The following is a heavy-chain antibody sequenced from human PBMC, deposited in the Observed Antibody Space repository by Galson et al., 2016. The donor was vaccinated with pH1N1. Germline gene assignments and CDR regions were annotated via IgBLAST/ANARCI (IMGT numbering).Heavy chain of an antibody. CDR2: AIAIFRTT. D-gene: IGHD3-10*01. J-gene: IGHJ3*02. CDR3: AREGLTYAGGDALDI. Sequence: SVKVSCKVSGVTFSSSSISWVRQAPGQGLEWMGGAIAIFRTTSFAQRFKDRVTITTDESTTTAYMELSSLTSEDTAVYYCAREGLTYAGGDALDIWGQGTMVTVSS. V-gene: IGHV1-69*05. CDR1: GVTFSSSS.